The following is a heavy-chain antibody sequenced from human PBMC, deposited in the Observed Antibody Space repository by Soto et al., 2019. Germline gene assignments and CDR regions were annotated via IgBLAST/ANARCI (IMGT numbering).Heavy chain of an antibody. CDR1: GGSISSYY. D-gene: IGHD4-17*01. CDR3: ARAGDYGNPFDS. J-gene: IGHJ4*02. CDR2: IYTRGSP. V-gene: IGHV4-4*07. Sequence: QVQLQESGPGLVKPSETLSLTCTVSGGSISSYYWSWIRQPAGKGLEWIGRIYTRGSPNYNPSLKSRDTMTVATCKNQLSPELNSVTAADTAVYYCARAGDYGNPFDSLGQGNLVTVSS.